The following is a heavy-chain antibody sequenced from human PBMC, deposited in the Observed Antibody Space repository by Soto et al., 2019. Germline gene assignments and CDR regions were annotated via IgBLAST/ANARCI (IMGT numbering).Heavy chain of an antibody. Sequence: ASVKVSCKASGYTFTGYYMHWVRQAPGQGFEWMGWINPNSGGTNYAQKFQGWVTMTRDTSISTAYMELSRLRSDDTAVYYCARHLGTSSGWYEDAFDIWGQGTMVTVSS. J-gene: IGHJ3*02. CDR1: GYTFTGYY. CDR3: ARHLGTSSGWYEDAFDI. CDR2: INPNSGGT. V-gene: IGHV1-2*04. D-gene: IGHD6-19*01.